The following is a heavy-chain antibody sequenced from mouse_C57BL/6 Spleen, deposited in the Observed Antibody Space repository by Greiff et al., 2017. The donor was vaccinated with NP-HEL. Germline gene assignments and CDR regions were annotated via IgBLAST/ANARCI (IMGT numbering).Heavy chain of an antibody. V-gene: IGHV1-52*01. CDR2: IDPSDSET. D-gene: IGHD1-1*01. CDR3: ARGKDGSIYYAMDY. J-gene: IGHJ4*01. Sequence: KQRPIQGLEWIGNIDPSDSETHYNQKFKDKATLTVDKSSSTAYMQLSSLTSEDSAVYYCARGKDGSIYYAMDYWGQGTSVTVSS.